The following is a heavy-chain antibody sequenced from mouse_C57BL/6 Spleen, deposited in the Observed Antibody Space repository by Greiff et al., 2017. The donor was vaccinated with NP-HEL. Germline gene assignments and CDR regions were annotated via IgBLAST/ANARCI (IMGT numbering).Heavy chain of an antibody. CDR2: IHPNSGST. Sequence: QVQLKQPGAELVKPGASVTLSCKASGYTFTSYWMHWVKQRPGQGLEWIGMIHPNSGSTNYNEKFKSKATLTVDKSSSTAYMQLSSLTSEDSAVYYCMVTTVVATKAYWGQGTLVTVSA. D-gene: IGHD1-1*01. V-gene: IGHV1-64*01. J-gene: IGHJ3*01. CDR1: GYTFTSYW. CDR3: MVTTVVATKAY.